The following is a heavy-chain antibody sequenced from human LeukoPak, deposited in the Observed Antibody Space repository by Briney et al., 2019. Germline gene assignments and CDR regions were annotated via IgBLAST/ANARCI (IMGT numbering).Heavy chain of an antibody. CDR3: ARGGLISLANTPLGAFDI. CDR2: IYTSGST. V-gene: IGHV4-61*02. CDR1: GGSINSGSYY. D-gene: IGHD3/OR15-3a*01. Sequence: PSETLSLTCTVPGGSINSGSYYWSWIRQPAGKGLEWIGRIYTSGSTKYNPSLKSRVTISVDTSKNQFSLQLNSVTPEDTAVYYCARGGLISLANTPLGAFDIWGQGTMVSVSS. J-gene: IGHJ3*02.